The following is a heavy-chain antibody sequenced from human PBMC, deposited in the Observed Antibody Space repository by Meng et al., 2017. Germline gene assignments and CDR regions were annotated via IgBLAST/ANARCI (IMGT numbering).Heavy chain of an antibody. J-gene: IGHJ4*02. Sequence: SLKISCAASGFTFDDYAMHWVRQAPGKGLEWVSGISWNSGSIGYADSVKGRFTISRDNAKNSLYLQMNSLRAEDMALYYCAKATDYSSSWYYFDYWGQGTLVTVSS. CDR2: ISWNSGSI. CDR1: GFTFDDYA. CDR3: AKATDYSSSWYYFDY. V-gene: IGHV3-9*03. D-gene: IGHD6-13*01.